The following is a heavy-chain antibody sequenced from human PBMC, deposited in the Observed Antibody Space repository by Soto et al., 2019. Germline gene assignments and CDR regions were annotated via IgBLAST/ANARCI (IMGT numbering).Heavy chain of an antibody. Sequence: SVKVSCKASGGTFSSYAISWVRQAPGQGLEWMGGIIPIFGTANYAQKFQGRVTITADESTSTAYMELSSLRSENTAVYYCARHISGYVYESDYWGQGTLVTVSS. D-gene: IGHD5-12*01. J-gene: IGHJ4*02. CDR1: GGTFSSYA. V-gene: IGHV1-69*13. CDR2: IIPIFGTA. CDR3: ARHISGYVYESDY.